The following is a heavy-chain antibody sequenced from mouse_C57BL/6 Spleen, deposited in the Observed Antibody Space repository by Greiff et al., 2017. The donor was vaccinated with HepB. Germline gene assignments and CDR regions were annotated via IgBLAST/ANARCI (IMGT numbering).Heavy chain of an antibody. CDR2: IDPSDNYT. J-gene: IGHJ2*01. Sequence: QVQLQQPGAELVKPGASVKLSCKASGYTFTSYWMQWVKQRPGQGLEWIGEIDPSDNYTNYNQKFKGKATLTVDTSSSTAYMQLSSLTSEDSAVYYCAREGTGRGDDWGQGTTLTVAS. CDR3: AREGTGRGDD. CDR1: GYTFTSYW. V-gene: IGHV1-50*01. D-gene: IGHD1-1*02.